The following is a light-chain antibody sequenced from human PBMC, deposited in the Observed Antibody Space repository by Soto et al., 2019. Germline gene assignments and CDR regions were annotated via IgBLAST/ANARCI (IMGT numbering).Light chain of an antibody. J-gene: IGKJ1*01. Sequence: EIVMTQSPATLSVSPGESATLSCRASQSVSNNLAWYQKKPGQAPRLLIYGASTRATGIPARFSGSGSGTEFTLTISGLQSEDFAFYYCQQYNNWWTFGQGTRVDIK. V-gene: IGKV3-15*01. CDR1: QSVSNN. CDR2: GAS. CDR3: QQYNNWWT.